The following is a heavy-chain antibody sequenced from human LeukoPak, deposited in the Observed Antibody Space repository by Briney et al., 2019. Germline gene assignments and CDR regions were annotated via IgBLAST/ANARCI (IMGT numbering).Heavy chain of an antibody. CDR2: VSSDGTTK. Sequence: GGSLRLSCAASGFTFSDYPMNWVRQAPGKGLEWVAVVSSDGTTKYYADSVKGRFTISRDNSKNTLYLQMNSLGAEDAAVYYCAKAPMWGGYYYVDYWGQGTLVAVSS. CDR1: GFTFSDYP. CDR3: AKAPMWGGYYYVDY. J-gene: IGHJ4*02. D-gene: IGHD3-3*01. V-gene: IGHV3-30*07.